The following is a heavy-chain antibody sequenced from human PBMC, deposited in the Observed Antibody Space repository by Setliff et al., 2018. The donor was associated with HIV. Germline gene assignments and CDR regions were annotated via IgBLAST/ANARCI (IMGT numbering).Heavy chain of an antibody. CDR3: ARLYDRYDDSGYYHPVQALSY. J-gene: IGHJ4*02. CDR2: IKSKTDGGTT. Sequence: LRLSCAAFGFTFSRDWMHWVRQGPGKGLEWIGRIKSKTDGGTTDYAAPVKGRFTISRDNARNSLYLQMNSLTVEDTGVYYCARLYDRYDDSGYYHPVQALSYWGQGAQVTVSS. D-gene: IGHD3-3*01. V-gene: IGHV3-15*01. CDR1: GFTFSRDW.